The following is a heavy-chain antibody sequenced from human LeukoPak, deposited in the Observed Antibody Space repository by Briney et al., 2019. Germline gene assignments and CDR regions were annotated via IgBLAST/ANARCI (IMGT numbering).Heavy chain of an antibody. CDR1: VPHSW. CDR3: SRGGPGIAYYYFYMDV. V-gene: IGHV5-51*01. CDR2: IYPGDSDD. Sequence: GKSLKISCKASVPHSWIHWVRQLPGIDLEWMGSIYPGDSDDRYSPSFQGQVTISADNAVSTAYLQWSSLKAPDTAIYYCSRGGPGIAYYYFYMDVWGKETAVTVSS. D-gene: IGHD1-14*01. J-gene: IGHJ6*03.